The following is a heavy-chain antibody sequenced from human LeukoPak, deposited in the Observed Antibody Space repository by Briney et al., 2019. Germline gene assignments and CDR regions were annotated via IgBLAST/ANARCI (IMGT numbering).Heavy chain of an antibody. Sequence: PSETLSLTCAVYGGSFSGYYWSWIRQPPGKGLEWIGEINHSGSTNYNPSLKSRVTISVDTSKNQFSLKLSSVTAADTAVYYCARGYYDILTGYLRYYYYGMDVWGQGTTVTVSS. CDR2: INHSGST. D-gene: IGHD3-9*01. V-gene: IGHV4-34*01. J-gene: IGHJ6*02. CDR3: ARGYYDILTGYLRYYYYGMDV. CDR1: GGSFSGYY.